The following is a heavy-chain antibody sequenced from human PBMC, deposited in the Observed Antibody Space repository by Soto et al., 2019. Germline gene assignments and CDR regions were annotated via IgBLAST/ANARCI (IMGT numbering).Heavy chain of an antibody. CDR2: ISSSSSYI. CDR3: ARDRSIAARPTDY. V-gene: IGHV3-21*01. CDR1: GFTFSSYS. D-gene: IGHD6-6*01. Sequence: GGSLRLSCAASGFTFSSYSMNWVRQAPGKGLEWVSSISSSSSYIYYADSVEGRFTISRDNAKNSLYLQMNSLRAEDTAVYYCARDRSIAARPTDYWGQGTLVTVSS. J-gene: IGHJ4*02.